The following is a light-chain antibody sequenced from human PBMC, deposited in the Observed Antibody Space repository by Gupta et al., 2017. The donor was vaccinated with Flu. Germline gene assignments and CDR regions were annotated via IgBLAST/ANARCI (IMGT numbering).Light chain of an antibody. V-gene: IGLV3-1*01. CDR1: KLGDKY. CDR3: QSWDSITVL. J-gene: IGLJ2*01. Sequence: SYALTQPPSVSVSPGQTASITCSGDKLGDKYACWYQQKPGQSPVLVIYQDSKRSSGIPERFSGSNSGNTATLTISGTQASDEADYYCQSWDSITVLFGGGTKLTVL. CDR2: QDS.